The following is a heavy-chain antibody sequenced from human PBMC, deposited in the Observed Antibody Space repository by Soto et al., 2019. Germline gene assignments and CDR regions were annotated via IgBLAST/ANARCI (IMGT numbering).Heavy chain of an antibody. V-gene: IGHV1-18*01. D-gene: IGHD3-10*01. Sequence: QAQLVQSGADVKKPGASVKVSCKSSGYTFSNYGISWVRQAPGQGLEWMGWISGYHGRTIYAQKVQGRVTMTTDTSTGAAYMEMRSLRSDDTAVYYCARDGSGSYNLAAFEYWGQGTLVTVSS. J-gene: IGHJ4*02. CDR3: ARDGSGSYNLAAFEY. CDR1: GYTFSNYG. CDR2: ISGYHGRT.